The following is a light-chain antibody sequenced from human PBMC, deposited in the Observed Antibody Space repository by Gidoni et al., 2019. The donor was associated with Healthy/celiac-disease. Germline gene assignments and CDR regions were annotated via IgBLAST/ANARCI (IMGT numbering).Light chain of an antibody. CDR3: QQRSNWPPLT. V-gene: IGKV3-11*01. CDR2: DAS. Sequence: ELVLTQSPATLSLSPGERATLSCRASQSVSSYLAWYQQKPGQAPRLLLYDASNRATGIPARFSGSGSGTDFTLTISSLEPEDFAVYYCQQRSNWPPLTFGGGTKVEIK. J-gene: IGKJ4*01. CDR1: QSVSSY.